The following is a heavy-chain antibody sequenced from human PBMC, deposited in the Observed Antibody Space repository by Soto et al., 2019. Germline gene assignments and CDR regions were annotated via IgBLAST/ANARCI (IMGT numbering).Heavy chain of an antibody. J-gene: IGHJ5*02. Sequence: PSETLSLTCTVSGGSVSSGNSYYWSWIRQPPGKGLEWIGYTYYSGSTNYNPSLKSRVTISVDSSKNQFSLKLNSVTAADTAMYYCARARAVAGTGWFDPWGQGTLVTVSS. V-gene: IGHV4-61*01. CDR2: TYYSGST. CDR1: GGSVSSGNSYY. D-gene: IGHD6-19*01. CDR3: ARARAVAGTGWFDP.